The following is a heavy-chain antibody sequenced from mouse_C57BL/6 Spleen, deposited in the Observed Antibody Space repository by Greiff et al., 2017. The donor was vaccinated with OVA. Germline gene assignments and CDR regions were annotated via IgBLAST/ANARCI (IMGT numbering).Heavy chain of an antibody. CDR1: GFTFTDYY. J-gene: IGHJ2*01. CDR2: IRNKANGYTT. V-gene: IGHV7-3*01. CDR3: ARSLYSSGPGVYFDY. D-gene: IGHD3-2*02. Sequence: EVKLMESGGGLVQPGGSLSLSCAASGFTFTDYYMSWVRQPPGKALEWLGFIRNKANGYTTEYSASVKGRFTISRDNSQSILYLQLNALRAEDSATYYCARSLYSSGPGVYFDYWGQGTTLTVSS.